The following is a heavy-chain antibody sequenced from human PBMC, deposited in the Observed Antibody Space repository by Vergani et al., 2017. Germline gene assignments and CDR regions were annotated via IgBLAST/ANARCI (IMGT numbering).Heavy chain of an antibody. CDR2: IYYSGST. J-gene: IGHJ6*02. Sequence: QVQLQESGPGLVKPSETLSLTCTVSGGSISSSSYYWGWIRQPPGKGLEWIGSIYYSGSTNYNPSLKSRVTISVDTSKNQFSLKLSSVTAADTAVYYCARVRRWEGIAVAGIYYYYGMDVWGQGTTVTVSS. D-gene: IGHD6-19*01. CDR1: GGSISSSSYY. V-gene: IGHV4-39*07. CDR3: ARVRRWEGIAVAGIYYYYGMDV.